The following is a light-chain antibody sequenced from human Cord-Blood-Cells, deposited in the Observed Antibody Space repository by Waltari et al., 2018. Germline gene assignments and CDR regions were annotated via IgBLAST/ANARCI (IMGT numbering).Light chain of an antibody. Sequence: SYVLTQPPSVSVAPGKTARITCGGNNIGSKSVHWYQQKPGQAPVLVIYCDSDRPSGSPERFAGSNSGNTATLTISRVEAGDEADYYCQVWDSSSDHRVFGGGTKLTVL. V-gene: IGLV3-21*04. CDR2: CDS. J-gene: IGLJ3*02. CDR1: NIGSKS. CDR3: QVWDSSSDHRV.